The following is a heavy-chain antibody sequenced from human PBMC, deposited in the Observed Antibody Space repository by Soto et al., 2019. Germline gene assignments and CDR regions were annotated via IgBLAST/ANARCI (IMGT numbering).Heavy chain of an antibody. Sequence: GGSLRLSCAASGFTFSSYWMHWVRQAPGKGLVWVSPITGDGSSTNYADSVKGRFTISRDNSKNTLSLQMDSLRAEDTAIYYCVKDAMNYYDTSGTLGCWGQGTLVTVSS. CDR1: GFTFSSYW. D-gene: IGHD3-22*01. CDR2: ITGDGSST. J-gene: IGHJ4*02. CDR3: VKDAMNYYDTSGTLGC. V-gene: IGHV3-74*01.